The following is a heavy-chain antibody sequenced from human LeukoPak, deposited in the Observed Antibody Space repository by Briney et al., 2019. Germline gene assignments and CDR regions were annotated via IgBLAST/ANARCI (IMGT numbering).Heavy chain of an antibody. CDR3: ARDRFLEWLLSQRGFDY. V-gene: IGHV3-21*01. CDR2: ISSSSSYI. D-gene: IGHD3-3*01. CDR1: GFTFSSYS. Sequence: GGSLRLSCAASGFTFSSYSMNWVRQAPGKGLEWVSSISSSSSYIYYADSVKGRFTISRDNAKNSLYLQMNSLRAEDTAVYYCARDRFLEWLLSQRGFDYWGQGTLVTVSS. J-gene: IGHJ4*02.